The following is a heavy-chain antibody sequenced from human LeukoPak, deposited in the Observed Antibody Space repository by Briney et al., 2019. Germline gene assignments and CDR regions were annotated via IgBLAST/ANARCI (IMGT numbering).Heavy chain of an antibody. CDR3: ARFDPPPYCTNGVCYYISYYGMDV. D-gene: IGHD2-8*01. V-gene: IGHV3-7*01. Sequence: GGSLRLSCAASGFTFSSYWMSWVRQAPGKGLEWVANIKQDGSEKYYVDSVKGRFTISRDNAKNSLYLQMNSLRAEDTAVYYCARFDPPPYCTNGVCYYISYYGMDVWGQGTTVTVSS. CDR1: GFTFSSYW. J-gene: IGHJ6*02. CDR2: IKQDGSEK.